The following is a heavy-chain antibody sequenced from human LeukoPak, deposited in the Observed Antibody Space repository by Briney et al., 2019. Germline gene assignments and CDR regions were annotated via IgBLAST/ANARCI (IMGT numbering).Heavy chain of an antibody. D-gene: IGHD5-12*01. CDR2: INQGGSVQ. V-gene: IGHV3-7*01. Sequence: GGSLRLSCAASGFTFRSYWMSWVRQAPGKGLEWVANINQGGSVQYYMDSVKGRFTISRDDAKKSLYVQMNSLRDVDTAVYYCARVEYSGWNLEYWGQGTLVTVSS. CDR1: GFTFRSYW. J-gene: IGHJ4*02. CDR3: ARVEYSGWNLEY.